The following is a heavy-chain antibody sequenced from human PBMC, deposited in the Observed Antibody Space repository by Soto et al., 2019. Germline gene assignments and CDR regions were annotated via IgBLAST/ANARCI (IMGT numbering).Heavy chain of an antibody. CDR1: GGTFSSYA. CDR2: IIPIFGTA. Sequence: ASVKVSCKASGGTFSSYAISWVRQAPGQGLEWMGRIIPIFGTANYAQKFQGRVTITADKSTSTAYMELTSLRSEDTAVFFCVTMRAVADPYFFDYWGQGTLVTVSS. D-gene: IGHD6-19*01. V-gene: IGHV1-69*06. CDR3: VTMRAVADPYFFDY. J-gene: IGHJ4*02.